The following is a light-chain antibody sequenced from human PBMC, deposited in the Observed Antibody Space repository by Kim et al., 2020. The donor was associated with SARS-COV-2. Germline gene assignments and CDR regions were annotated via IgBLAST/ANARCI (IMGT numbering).Light chain of an antibody. CDR1: QSISSW. V-gene: IGKV1-5*03. CDR2: KAS. Sequence: DIQMTQSPSSLSASVGDRVTITCRASQSISSWLAWYQQKPGKAPKVLIYKASNLESGVPARFSGSGSGTEFTLTISSLQPDDFATYYCQQYSSPAYTFGQGTKLEIK. J-gene: IGKJ2*01. CDR3: QQYSSPAYT.